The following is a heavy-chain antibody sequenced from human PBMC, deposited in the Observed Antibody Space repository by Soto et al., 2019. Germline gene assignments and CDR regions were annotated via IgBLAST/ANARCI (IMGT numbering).Heavy chain of an antibody. D-gene: IGHD3-10*01. CDR2: IYSGGTT. CDR1: GFIVSNNY. Sequence: QPGGSLRLSGAASGFIVSNNYMTWVGQAPGKGLEWVPLIYSGGTTYYADSMKCRFTISRDNSKNTLYLQTNSVRAEDTAVYYCARGGVGYALYYYGMDVWGQGTTVTVSS. V-gene: IGHV3-53*01. CDR3: ARGGVGYALYYYGMDV. J-gene: IGHJ6*02.